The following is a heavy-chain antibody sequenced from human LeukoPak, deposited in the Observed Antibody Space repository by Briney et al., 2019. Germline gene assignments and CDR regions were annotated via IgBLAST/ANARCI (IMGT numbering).Heavy chain of an antibody. CDR1: GYSISSGYY. Sequence: PSETLSLTCTVSGYSISSGYYWGWIRQPPGKGLERIGSIYHSGSTYYNPSLKSRVTISVDTSKNQFSLKLSSVTAADTAVYYCARASGPFSPYYYYYMDVWGKGTTVTVSS. CDR2: IYHSGST. J-gene: IGHJ6*03. V-gene: IGHV4-38-2*02. D-gene: IGHD3-16*01. CDR3: ARASGPFSPYYYYYMDV.